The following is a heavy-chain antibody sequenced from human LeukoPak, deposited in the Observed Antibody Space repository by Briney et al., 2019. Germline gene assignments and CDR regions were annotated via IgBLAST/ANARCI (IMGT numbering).Heavy chain of an antibody. CDR3: AGLSYYDILTGSLGNYFDY. D-gene: IGHD3-9*01. Sequence: SETLSLTCTVSGGSISSYYWGWIRQPPGKGLEWIGSIYYSGSTYYNPSLKSRVTISVDTSKNQFSLKLSSVTAADTAVYYCAGLSYYDILTGSLGNYFDYWGQGTLVTVSS. V-gene: IGHV4-39*07. J-gene: IGHJ4*02. CDR1: GGSISSYY. CDR2: IYYSGST.